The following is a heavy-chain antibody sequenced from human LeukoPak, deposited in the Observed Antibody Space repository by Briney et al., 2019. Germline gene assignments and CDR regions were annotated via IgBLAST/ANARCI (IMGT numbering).Heavy chain of an antibody. CDR1: GFTFRSHW. Sequence: GGSLRLSCAASGFTFRSHWMHWVRQAPGKGLVWVSRINSDGRNINYADSVKGRFTISRDNSKNTLYLQMNSLRAEDTAVYYCAKSTYYYDSSGPPGDYWGQGTLVTVSS. V-gene: IGHV3-74*01. CDR3: AKSTYYYDSSGPPGDY. D-gene: IGHD3-22*01. J-gene: IGHJ4*02. CDR2: INSDGRNI.